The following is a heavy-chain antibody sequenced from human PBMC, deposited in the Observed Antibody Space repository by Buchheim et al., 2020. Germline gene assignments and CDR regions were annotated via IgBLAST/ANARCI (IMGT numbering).Heavy chain of an antibody. V-gene: IGHV4-34*01. J-gene: IGHJ6*02. CDR1: GGSFSGYY. CDR2: INHSGST. Sequence: QVQLQQWGAGLLKPSETLSLTCAVYGGSFSGYYWSWIRQPPGKGLEWIGEINHSGSTNYNPSLKSRVTISVDTSKNQFSLKLSSVTAADTAVYYCARGFPWRRRGMDVWGQGTT. CDR3: ARGFPWRRRGMDV. D-gene: IGHD2-21*01.